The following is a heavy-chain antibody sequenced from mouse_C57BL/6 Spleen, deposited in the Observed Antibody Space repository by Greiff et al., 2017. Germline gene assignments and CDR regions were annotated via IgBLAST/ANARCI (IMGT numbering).Heavy chain of an antibody. CDR3: AFFYGSSPYYYAMDY. J-gene: IGHJ4*01. Sequence: VQLKESGAELVRPGASVKLSCTASGFNIKDDYMHWVKQRPEQGLEWIGWIDPENGDTEYASKFQGKATITADTSSNTAYLQLSSLTSEDTAVYYCAFFYGSSPYYYAMDYWGQGTSVTVSS. D-gene: IGHD1-1*01. V-gene: IGHV14-4*01. CDR1: GFNIKDDY. CDR2: IDPENGDT.